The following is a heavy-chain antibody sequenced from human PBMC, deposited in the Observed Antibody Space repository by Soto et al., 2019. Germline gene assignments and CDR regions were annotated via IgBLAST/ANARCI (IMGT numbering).Heavy chain of an antibody. D-gene: IGHD3-16*01. J-gene: IGHJ6*02. CDR1: GGSISSGSYY. V-gene: IGHV4-39*01. CDR3: ARHNGPLYVGYYYDMDV. CDR2: IYYSGST. Sequence: PSETLSLTCSVSGGSISSGSYYWGWICQPPGKGLEWIASIYYSGSTYYNPSLKSRVTISVDTSKNQFSLKLSSVTAADTAVYYCARHNGPLYVGYYYDMDVWGQGTTVT.